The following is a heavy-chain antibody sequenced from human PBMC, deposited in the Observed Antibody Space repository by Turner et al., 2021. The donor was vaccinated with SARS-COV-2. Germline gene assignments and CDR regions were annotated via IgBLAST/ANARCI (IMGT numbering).Heavy chain of an antibody. V-gene: IGHV3-23*01. Sequence: EVQLLESAGDLVQPGGSLRLSCLASGLTCSIYAMNWVRQAPGKGLEWVSTIVGSGYSTDYADSVKGRFTISRDNSKNTVYLQMNSLRDEDTALYYCAKDQVSGDGYVVFDYWGQGTQVTVSS. CDR2: IVGSGYST. CDR3: AKDQVSGDGYVVFDY. CDR1: GLTCSIYA. D-gene: IGHD5-12*01. J-gene: IGHJ4*02.